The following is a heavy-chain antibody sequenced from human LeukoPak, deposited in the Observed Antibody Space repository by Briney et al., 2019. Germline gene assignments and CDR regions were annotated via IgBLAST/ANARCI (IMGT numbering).Heavy chain of an antibody. Sequence: SQTLSLTCTVSGDSISSGGYYWSWIRQHPGKGLEWIGYIYYSGSTYYNPSLKSRVTISVDTSKNQFSLKLSSVTAADTAVYYCARGTLGYCSSTSCRWSWFDPWGQGTLVTVSS. CDR3: ARGTLGYCSSTSCRWSWFDP. V-gene: IGHV4-31*03. CDR1: GDSISSGGYY. D-gene: IGHD2-2*01. CDR2: IYYSGST. J-gene: IGHJ5*02.